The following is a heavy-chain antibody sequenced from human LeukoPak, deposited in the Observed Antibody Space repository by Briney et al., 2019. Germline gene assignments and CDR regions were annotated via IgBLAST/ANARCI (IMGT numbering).Heavy chain of an antibody. CDR1: GYTFTTYD. J-gene: IGHJ4*02. Sequence: EASVKVSFKASGYTFTTYDINWVRQAPGQGLEWMGWINPNSGGTNYAQKFQGRVTMTRDTSISTAYMELSRLRADDTAVYYCARGGRWSPTLDYWGQGTLVTVSS. V-gene: IGHV1-2*02. CDR3: ARGGRWSPTLDY. CDR2: INPNSGGT. D-gene: IGHD3-16*01.